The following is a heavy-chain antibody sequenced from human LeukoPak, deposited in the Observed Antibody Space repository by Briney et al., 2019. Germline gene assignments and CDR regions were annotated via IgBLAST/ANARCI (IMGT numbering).Heavy chain of an antibody. CDR3: ARDMGAYYFDY. Sequence: GGSLRLSCAASGFTFDDYGMSWVRQAPGKGLEWVSGINWNGGSTGYADSVKGRFTISRDNAKNSLYLQMNSLGAEDTALYYCARDMGAYYFDYWGQGTLVTVSS. CDR2: INWNGGST. J-gene: IGHJ4*02. V-gene: IGHV3-20*04. D-gene: IGHD1-26*01. CDR1: GFTFDDYG.